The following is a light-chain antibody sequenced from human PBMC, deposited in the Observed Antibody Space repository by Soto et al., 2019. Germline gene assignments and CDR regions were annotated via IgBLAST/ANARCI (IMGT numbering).Light chain of an antibody. V-gene: IGKV1-27*01. Sequence: DIQMTQSPSSLSASVGDRVTITCRASQGFSNYLAWYQQKPGKVPKLLIYAASSLQSGVPSQFSGSGSGTDFTLTISSLQPEDVATYYCQKYNGARWTFGQGTKVDIK. CDR3: QKYNGARWT. CDR1: QGFSNY. J-gene: IGKJ1*01. CDR2: AAS.